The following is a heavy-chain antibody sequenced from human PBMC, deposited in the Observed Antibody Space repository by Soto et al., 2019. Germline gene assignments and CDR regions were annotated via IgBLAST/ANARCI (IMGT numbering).Heavy chain of an antibody. CDR3: ARETSDCSGGSCYYYYYGMDV. CDR1: GGTFSSYA. Sequence: QVQLVQSGAEVKKPGSSVKVSCKASGGTFSSYAISWVRQAPGQGLEWMGGIIPIFGTANYAQKFQGRVTITADESTGTAYMELSSLRSEDTAVYYCARETSDCSGGSCYYYYYGMDVWGQGTTVTVSS. V-gene: IGHV1-69*01. D-gene: IGHD2-15*01. J-gene: IGHJ6*02. CDR2: IIPIFGTA.